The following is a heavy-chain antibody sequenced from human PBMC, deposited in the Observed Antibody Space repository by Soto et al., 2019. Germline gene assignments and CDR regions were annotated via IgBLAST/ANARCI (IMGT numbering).Heavy chain of an antibody. CDR2: IYYSEST. Sequence: SETLSLTCTVSGGSISGYFWSWIRQPPGKGLKWIGYIYYSESTNYNPSLKSRVTISVDTSKNQFSLKLSSVTAADTAVYYCARDRGLGSGWYGWFDPWGQGTL. V-gene: IGHV4-59*01. CDR1: GGSISGYF. D-gene: IGHD6-19*01. J-gene: IGHJ5*02. CDR3: ARDRGLGSGWYGWFDP.